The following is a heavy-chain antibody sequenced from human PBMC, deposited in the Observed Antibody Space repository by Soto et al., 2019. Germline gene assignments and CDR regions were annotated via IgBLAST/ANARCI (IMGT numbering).Heavy chain of an antibody. V-gene: IGHV1-2*02. D-gene: IGHD3-9*01. CDR2: INPKSGGT. J-gene: IGHJ3*02. CDR1: GCPYIGYY. Sequence: GXSVTVARTASGCPYIGYYIHWVGQAPGQGLEWMGWINPKSGGTKYTQKFQGRVTMTRDTSINTAYMDLSRVTSDDTAVYYCAREGTGYSAFDIWGQGTMVTVSS. CDR3: AREGTGYSAFDI.